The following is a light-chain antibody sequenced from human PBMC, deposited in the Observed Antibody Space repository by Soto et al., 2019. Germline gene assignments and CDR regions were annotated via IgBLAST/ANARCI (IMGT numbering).Light chain of an antibody. CDR2: DVT. CDR1: SSDVGGYNY. J-gene: IGLJ1*01. CDR3: AAWDDSLTGPV. Sequence: QSALTQPASVSGSPGQSITISCTGTSSDVGGYNYVSWYQQHPGRAPKLIIYDVTNLPSGISNRFSGSKSGNTASLTISGLQTEDEADYYCAAWDDSLTGPVFGTGTKVTVL. V-gene: IGLV2-14*03.